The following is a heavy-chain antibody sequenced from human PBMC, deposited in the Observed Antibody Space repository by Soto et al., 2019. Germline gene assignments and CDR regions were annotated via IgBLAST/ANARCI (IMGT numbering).Heavy chain of an antibody. CDR3: AREVAARCEY. CDR2: ISSSSSTI. V-gene: IGHV3-48*01. CDR1: GFTFSSYS. D-gene: IGHD2-15*01. J-gene: IGHJ4*02. Sequence: EVQLVDSGGGLVQPGGSMRLSCAASGFTFSSYSMNWVRQAPGKGLAWVSYISSSSSTIYYADSVKGRYTISRDNAKNSLYLQMNSLRAEDTAVYYGAREVAARCEYCGQGTLVTVSS.